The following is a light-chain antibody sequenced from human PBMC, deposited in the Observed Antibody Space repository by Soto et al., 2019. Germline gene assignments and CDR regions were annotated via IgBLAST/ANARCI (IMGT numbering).Light chain of an antibody. Sequence: QSALTQPRSVSGSPGQSVTISCTGTSSDVGGYNYVSWYQQHPGKAPKLMIYDVSKRPSGVPDRCSGSKSGNTASLTIAGLQAEEEAEYYCCSYAGSYTWVFGGGTKLTVL. CDR1: SSDVGGYNY. J-gene: IGLJ3*02. CDR3: CSYAGSYTWV. CDR2: DVS. V-gene: IGLV2-11*01.